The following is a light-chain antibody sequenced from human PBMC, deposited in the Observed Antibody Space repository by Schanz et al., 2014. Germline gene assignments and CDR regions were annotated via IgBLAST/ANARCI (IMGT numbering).Light chain of an antibody. CDR2: VDT. Sequence: QSALTQPASVSGSPGQSITVSCTGTSTDVGSYNLVSWYQQHPGPPKLIIYVDTQRPSGVPDRFSGSKSGNTASLTVSGLQAEDEADYYCSSYGGSHNYGFGTGTKLTVL. CDR3: SSYGGSHNYG. V-gene: IGLV2-8*01. CDR1: STDVGSYNL. J-gene: IGLJ1*01.